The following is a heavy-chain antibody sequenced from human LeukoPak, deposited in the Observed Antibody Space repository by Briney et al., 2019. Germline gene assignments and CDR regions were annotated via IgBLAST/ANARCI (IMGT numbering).Heavy chain of an antibody. Sequence: GGSLRLSCAASGFTFSSYWMSWVRQAPGKGLEWVANIKQDGSEKYYVDSVKGRFTISRDNAKNSLYLQMNSLRAEDTAVYYCARLEFGEFSYYFDYWGQGTLVTVSS. CDR2: IKQDGSEK. V-gene: IGHV3-7*01. J-gene: IGHJ4*02. D-gene: IGHD3-10*01. CDR1: GFTFSSYW. CDR3: ARLEFGEFSYYFDY.